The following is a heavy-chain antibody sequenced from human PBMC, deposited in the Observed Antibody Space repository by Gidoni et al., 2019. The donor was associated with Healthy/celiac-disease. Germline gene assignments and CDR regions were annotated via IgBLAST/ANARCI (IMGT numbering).Heavy chain of an antibody. CDR2: IYPGDSDT. CDR1: GYSFTSYW. D-gene: IGHD3-3*01. V-gene: IGHV5-51*01. Sequence: VQSGAEVKKPGESLKISCKGSGYSFTSYWIGWVRQMPGKGLEWMGIIYPGDSDTRYSPSFQGQVTISADKSISTAYLQWSSLKASDTAMYYCARQRRGGRFFGVVIYDAFDIWGQGTMVTVSS. CDR3: ARQRRGGRFFGVVIYDAFDI. J-gene: IGHJ3*02.